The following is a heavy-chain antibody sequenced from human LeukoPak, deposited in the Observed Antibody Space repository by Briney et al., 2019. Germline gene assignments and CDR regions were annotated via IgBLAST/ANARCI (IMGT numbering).Heavy chain of an antibody. CDR1: RGTFSSYA. V-gene: IGHV1-69*04. CDR2: IIPILGIA. Sequence: AASVQVSCKASRGTFSSYAIRWVRPAPGQGLEWMGRIIPILGIANYAQKFQGRVTITADKSTSTAYMELSSLRSEDTAVYYCARRSSGYYPSASAFDIWGQGTMVTVPS. CDR3: ARRSSGYYPSASAFDI. J-gene: IGHJ3*02. D-gene: IGHD3-22*01.